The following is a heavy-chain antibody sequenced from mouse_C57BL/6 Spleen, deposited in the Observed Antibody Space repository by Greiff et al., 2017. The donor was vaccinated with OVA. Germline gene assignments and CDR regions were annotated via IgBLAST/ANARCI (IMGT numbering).Heavy chain of an antibody. V-gene: IGHV5-16*01. CDR1: GFTFSDYY. J-gene: IGHJ1*03. CDR2: INYDGSST. D-gene: IGHD2-5*01. Sequence: EVKLMESEGGLVQPGSSMKLSCTASGFTFSDYYMAWVRQVPEKGLEWVANINYDGSSTYYLDSLKSRFIISRDNAKNILYLQMSSLKSEDTATYYCARGEGSYYSNYDWYFDVWGTGTTVTVSS. CDR3: ARGEGSYYSNYDWYFDV.